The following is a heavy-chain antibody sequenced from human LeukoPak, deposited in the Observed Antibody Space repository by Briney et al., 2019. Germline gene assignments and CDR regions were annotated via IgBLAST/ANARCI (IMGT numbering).Heavy chain of an antibody. CDR1: GFTFTSSA. D-gene: IGHD4-17*01. CDR3: AADSYGDYDYYYGMDV. J-gene: IGHJ6*02. Sequence: ASVKVSCKASGFTFTSSAMQGVRQARGQRLEWIGWIVVGSGNTNYAQKFQERVTITRDMSTSTAYMELSSMRSEDTAVYYCAADSYGDYDYYYGMDVWGQGTTVTVSS. V-gene: IGHV1-58*02. CDR2: IVVGSGNT.